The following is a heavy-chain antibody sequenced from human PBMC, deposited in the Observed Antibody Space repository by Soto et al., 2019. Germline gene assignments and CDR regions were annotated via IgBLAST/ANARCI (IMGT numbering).Heavy chain of an antibody. D-gene: IGHD6-19*01. CDR3: AKVRYSSPMGYYYGMDV. J-gene: IGHJ6*02. Sequence: SVKVSCKASRVAFSRFIVTWVRQAPGLGLEWVGGIIPIFGTANYAQKFQGRVTITADESTSTSYMEVNNLRSEDTAVYYCAKVRYSSPMGYYYGMDVWGQGTTVTASS. CDR1: RVAFSRFI. CDR2: IIPIFGTA. V-gene: IGHV1-69*13.